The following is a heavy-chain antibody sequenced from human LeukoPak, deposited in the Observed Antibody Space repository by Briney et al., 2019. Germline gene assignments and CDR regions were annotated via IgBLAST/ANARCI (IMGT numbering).Heavy chain of an antibody. CDR3: ARDGPGGYYSDWYFDL. V-gene: IGHV3-33*08. Sequence: GGSLRLSCAASGFTFSSYGMNWVRQAPGKGLEWVAVIWYDGSNKYYADSVKGRFTISRDNSKNTLYLQMNSLRAEDTAVYYCARDGPGGYYSDWYFDLWGRGTLVTVSS. D-gene: IGHD3-10*01. J-gene: IGHJ2*01. CDR2: IWYDGSNK. CDR1: GFTFSSYG.